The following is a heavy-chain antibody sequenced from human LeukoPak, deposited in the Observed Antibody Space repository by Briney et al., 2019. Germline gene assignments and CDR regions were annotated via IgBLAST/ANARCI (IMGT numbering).Heavy chain of an antibody. CDR2: IKQDESEK. J-gene: IGHJ3*02. D-gene: IGHD1-1*01. V-gene: IGHV3-7*04. CDR3: ARAQYVTTGFAFDI. Sequence: PGGSLRLSCAASGFTFSSYWMSWVRQAPGKGLEWVANIKQDESEKYHVDSVKGRCTISRDNAKNSLYLQMNSLRAEDTAVYYWARAQYVTTGFAFDIWGQGTMVTVSA. CDR1: GFTFSSYW.